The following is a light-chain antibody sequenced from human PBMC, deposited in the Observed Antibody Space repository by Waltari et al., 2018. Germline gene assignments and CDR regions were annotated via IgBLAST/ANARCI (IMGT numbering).Light chain of an antibody. CDR3: QQYNKWKT. CDR1: QSVSSN. V-gene: IGKV3-15*01. CDR2: GAS. J-gene: IGKJ2*01. Sequence: EIVMMQSPATLSMSPGERATLSCRASQSVSSNLAWYQQKPGQAPRLLIYGASTRATGIPARFSGSGSGTEFTLTISNLQSGDFAVYYCQQYNKWKTFGQGTKLEIK.